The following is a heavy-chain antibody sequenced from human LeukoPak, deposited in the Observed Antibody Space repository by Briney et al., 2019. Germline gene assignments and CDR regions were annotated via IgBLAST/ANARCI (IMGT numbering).Heavy chain of an antibody. CDR2: ISGSGGRGT. CDR1: GFTFSSYA. J-gene: IGHJ4*02. CDR3: ARDKGTSYLSSFDF. V-gene: IGHV3-23*01. Sequence: VGALRLSCAASGFTFSSYAMSWVRQAPGKGLDWGSNISGSGGRGTYYADFVKGRFTISRDNSKNTLYLQMNSLRAEDTAIYYCARDKGTSYLSSFDFRGQGTLVTVSS. D-gene: IGHD6-6*01.